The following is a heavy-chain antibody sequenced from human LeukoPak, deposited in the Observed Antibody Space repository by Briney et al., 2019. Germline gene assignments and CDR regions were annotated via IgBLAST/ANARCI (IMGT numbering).Heavy chain of an antibody. Sequence: GGSLRLSCAASGFTFSGYSMNWVRQAPGKGLEWVSSITSSSSYIYYADSVKGRFTISRDNAKNLLYLQMNSLRAEDTAVYYCARGETSWTLPNDYWGQGTLVTVS. V-gene: IGHV3-21*01. D-gene: IGHD2-2*01. CDR2: ITSSSSYI. J-gene: IGHJ4*02. CDR1: GFTFSGYS. CDR3: ARGETSWTLPNDY.